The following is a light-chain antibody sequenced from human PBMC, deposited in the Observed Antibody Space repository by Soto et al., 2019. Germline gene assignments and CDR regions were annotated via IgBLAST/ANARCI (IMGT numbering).Light chain of an antibody. CDR1: QSISPY. J-gene: IGKJ1*01. CDR2: AAS. Sequence: DIHLTQSPLSLSASVGDRINITCRASQSISPYLNWYQQKSGEAPQLLIYAASALQSGVPPRFSGSGSGTDFTLTISSLHSEDFAAYYCQQYNSCPWTFGPGTKVDI. V-gene: IGKV1-39*01. CDR3: QQYNSCPWT.